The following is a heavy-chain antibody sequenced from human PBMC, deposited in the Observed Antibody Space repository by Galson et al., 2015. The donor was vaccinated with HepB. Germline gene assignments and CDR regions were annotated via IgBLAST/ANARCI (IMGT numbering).Heavy chain of an antibody. CDR2: ISYDGNNK. D-gene: IGHD4-17*01. J-gene: IGHJ4*02. CDR3: AKDRGVTTQWDFDY. CDR1: GFSFNTYA. Sequence: SLRLSCAASGFSFNTYAMHWVRQAPGKGLEWVAVISYDGNNKYYADSVKGRFTISRDNSKNTLYLQMNSLRAEDTAVYYCAKDRGVTTQWDFDYWGQGTLVTVSS. V-gene: IGHV3-30-3*01.